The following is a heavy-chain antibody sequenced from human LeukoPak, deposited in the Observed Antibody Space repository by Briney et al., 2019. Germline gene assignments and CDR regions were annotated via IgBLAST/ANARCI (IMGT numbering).Heavy chain of an antibody. CDR2: ISGDGGST. V-gene: IGHV3-43*02. CDR1: GFTFDDYA. J-gene: IGHJ6*02. CDR3: AKDMFFGAVAGGYYYYGMDV. D-gene: IGHD6-19*01. Sequence: PGGSLRLSCAASGFTFDDYAMHWVRQAPGKGLEWVSLISGDGGSTYYADSVKGRFTISRDNSKNSLYLQMNSLRTEDTALYYCAKDMFFGAVAGGYYYYGMDVWGQGTTVTVSS.